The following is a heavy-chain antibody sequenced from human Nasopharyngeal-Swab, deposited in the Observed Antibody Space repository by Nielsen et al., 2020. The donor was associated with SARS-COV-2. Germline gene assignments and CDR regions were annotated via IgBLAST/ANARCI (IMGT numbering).Heavy chain of an antibody. CDR1: GYTFSTYN. J-gene: IGHJ5*02. V-gene: IGHV1-8*01. Sequence: ASVKVSCKTSGYTFSTYNINWVRPAPGQGFEWMGWMNPDSSNTGYAKRFQGRVTMTRDTSLNTAYMELTSLTSEDTATYFCARGTKFGRIYSFDPWGQGTLVTVSS. D-gene: IGHD3/OR15-3a*01. CDR2: MNPDSSNT. CDR3: ARGTKFGRIYSFDP.